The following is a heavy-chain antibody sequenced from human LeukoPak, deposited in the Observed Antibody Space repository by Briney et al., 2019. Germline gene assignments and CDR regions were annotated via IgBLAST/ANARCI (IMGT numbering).Heavy chain of an antibody. CDR2: ISWNSGSI. D-gene: IGHD6-19*01. J-gene: IGHJ4*02. V-gene: IGHV3-9*01. CDR3: AKGTTYSSGFDY. CDR1: GFTFDDYA. Sequence: PGRSLRLSCAASGFTFDDYAMHWVRQAPGKGLEWVSGISWNSGSIGYADSVKGRFTISRDNAKNSLYLQMNSLGAEDTALYYCAKGTTYSSGFDYWGQGTLVTVYS.